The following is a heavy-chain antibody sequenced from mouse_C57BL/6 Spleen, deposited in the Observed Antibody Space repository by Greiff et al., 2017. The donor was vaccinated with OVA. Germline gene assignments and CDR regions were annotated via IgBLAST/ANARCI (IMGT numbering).Heavy chain of an antibody. V-gene: IGHV3-6*01. D-gene: IGHD1-1*01. J-gene: IGHJ1*03. Sequence: DVQLQESGPGLVKPSQSLSLTCSVTGYSITSGYYWNWVRQFPGNKLEWMGYISYDGSNNYNPSLKNRISITRDTTKNQFFLKLKSVTTEDTATYYCARRSSYGYFDVWGTGTTVTVSS. CDR1: GYSITSGYY. CDR2: ISYDGSN. CDR3: ARRSSYGYFDV.